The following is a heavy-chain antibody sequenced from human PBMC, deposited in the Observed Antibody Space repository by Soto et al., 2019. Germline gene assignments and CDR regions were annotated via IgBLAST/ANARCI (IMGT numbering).Heavy chain of an antibody. J-gene: IGHJ6*02. CDR1: GFTFTNYN. V-gene: IGHV3-48*02. Sequence: GSLRLSCASSGFTFTNYNINWVRQAPGKGLEWVSYISSRSTTIYYADSVKGRFTISRDNARNSLYLQMNSLRDEDTAVYYCARDCGKGYGMDVWGQGTTVTVSS. CDR2: ISSRSTTI. CDR3: ARDCGKGYGMDV.